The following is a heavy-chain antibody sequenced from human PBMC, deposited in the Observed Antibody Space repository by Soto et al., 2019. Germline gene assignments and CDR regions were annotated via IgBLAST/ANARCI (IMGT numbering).Heavy chain of an antibody. CDR2: IAYDGSNT. CDR1: GFTFSNSF. J-gene: IGHJ4*02. V-gene: IGHV3-30*18. Sequence: QVQLVESGGGVAQPGRSLRLSCAASGFTFSNSFMPWVRQAPGRGLEGLAAIAYDGSNTYYANSVKGRFTISRDNSRDTLYLQVISLRIEDTAMYYCAKDTPLKEFDCWGQGTLVTVSS. CDR3: AKDTPLKEFDC.